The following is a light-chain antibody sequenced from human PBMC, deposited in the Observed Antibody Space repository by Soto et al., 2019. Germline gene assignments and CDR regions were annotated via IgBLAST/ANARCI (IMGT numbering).Light chain of an antibody. CDR3: QQLNAYPLT. CDR1: QGISSY. V-gene: IGKV1-9*01. Sequence: DIQMTQSASTLSASGGDRVTVTCRASQGISSYLGWYQQKPGKAPNLLIYDASTLHSGVPSRFSGSGSGTQFTLTISSLQPEGFATYYCQQLNAYPLTFGGGTKVDI. CDR2: DAS. J-gene: IGKJ4*01.